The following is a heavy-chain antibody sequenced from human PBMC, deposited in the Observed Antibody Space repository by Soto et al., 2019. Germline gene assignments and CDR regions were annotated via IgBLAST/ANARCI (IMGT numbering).Heavy chain of an antibody. Sequence: GSLRLSCVASGFIFSDYYMAWIRRAPGKGLEWVSYISDGGSYTNHGNSVRGRVSVSRDDARNSLYLQINNLRVEDTGVYYCARAPGAVNSYAGVDVWGQGXTVTVSS. CDR2: ISDGGSYT. V-gene: IGHV3-11*05. CDR1: GFIFSDYY. CDR3: ARAPGAVNSYAGVDV. J-gene: IGHJ6*02. D-gene: IGHD6-19*01.